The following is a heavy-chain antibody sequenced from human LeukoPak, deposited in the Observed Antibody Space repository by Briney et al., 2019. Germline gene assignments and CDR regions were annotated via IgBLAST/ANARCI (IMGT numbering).Heavy chain of an antibody. D-gene: IGHD6-13*01. CDR3: ARGKAQQLATYYYYYYMDV. CDR1: GGSISSYY. Sequence: SETLSLTCTVSGGSISSYYWSWIRQPPGKGLEWIGYIYYSGSTNYNPSLKSRVTISVDTSKNQFSLKLSSVTAADTAVYYCARGKAQQLATYYYYYYMDVWGKGTTVTISS. V-gene: IGHV4-59*01. CDR2: IYYSGST. J-gene: IGHJ6*03.